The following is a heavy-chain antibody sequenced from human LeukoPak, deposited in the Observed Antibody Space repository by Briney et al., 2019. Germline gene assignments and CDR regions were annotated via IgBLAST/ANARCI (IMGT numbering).Heavy chain of an antibody. CDR2: FDPEDGET. J-gene: IGHJ4*02. CDR1: GYTLTELS. Sequence: GASVKVSCKVSGYTLTELSMHWVRQAPGKGLEWMGGFDPEDGETIYAQKFQGRVTMTEDTSTDTAYMGLSSLRSEDTAVYYCATDLSGSWFKFDYWGQGTLVTVSS. D-gene: IGHD1-26*01. CDR3: ATDLSGSWFKFDY. V-gene: IGHV1-24*01.